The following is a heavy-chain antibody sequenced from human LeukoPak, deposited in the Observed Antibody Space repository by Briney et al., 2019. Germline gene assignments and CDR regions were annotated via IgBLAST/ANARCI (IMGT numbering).Heavy chain of an antibody. Sequence: GGSLRLSCAASRFTFSNYGIHWVRQAPGKGLEWVAVFSYDGSNKYYADSVKGRFTISRDNSQNTVYLQMNSLRAEDTAVYYCAKPRYGGNWDAFDIWGQGTMVTVSS. CDR3: AKPRYGGNWDAFDI. CDR2: FSYDGSNK. CDR1: RFTFSNYG. D-gene: IGHD4-23*01. V-gene: IGHV3-30*18. J-gene: IGHJ3*02.